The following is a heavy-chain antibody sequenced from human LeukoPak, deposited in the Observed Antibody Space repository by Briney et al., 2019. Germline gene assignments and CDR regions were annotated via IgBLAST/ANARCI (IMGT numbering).Heavy chain of an antibody. CDR3: ARGYCSGGSCYSVESWFDP. V-gene: IGHV1-2*06. D-gene: IGHD2-15*01. CDR1: GYTFTGHY. J-gene: IGHJ5*02. Sequence: ASVKVSCKASGYTFTGHYMFWVRQAPGQGLEGMGRINPNSGGTNYAQKFQGRVTMTRDTSISKAYMELSSLRSDDTAMYYCARGYCSGGSCYSVESWFDPWGQGTLVAVSS. CDR2: INPNSGGT.